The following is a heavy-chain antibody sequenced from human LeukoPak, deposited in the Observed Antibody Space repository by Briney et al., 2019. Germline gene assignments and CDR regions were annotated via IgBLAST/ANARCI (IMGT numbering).Heavy chain of an antibody. J-gene: IGHJ4*02. CDR3: ARDVGIAAAGGPLDY. CDR2: INPSGGST. D-gene: IGHD6-13*01. CDR1: GYTFTGYY. Sequence: ASVKVSCKASGYTFTGYYMHWVRQAPGQGLEWMGIINPSGGSTSYAQKFQGRVTMTRDTSTGTVYMELSSLRSEDTAVYYCARDVGIAAAGGPLDYWGQGTLVTVSS. V-gene: IGHV1-46*01.